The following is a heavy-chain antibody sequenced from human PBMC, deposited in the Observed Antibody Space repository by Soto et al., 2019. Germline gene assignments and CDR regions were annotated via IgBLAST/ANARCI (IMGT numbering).Heavy chain of an antibody. Sequence: SETLSLTCTVSGGSISSYYWSWIRQPPGKGLEWIGYIYYSGSTNYNPSLKSRVTISVDTSKNQFSLKLSSVTAADTAVYYCARGRMRPGNFDDWGQGTLVTVSS. V-gene: IGHV4-59*01. D-gene: IGHD1-1*01. CDR3: ARGRMRPGNFDD. J-gene: IGHJ4*02. CDR2: IYYSGST. CDR1: GGSISSYY.